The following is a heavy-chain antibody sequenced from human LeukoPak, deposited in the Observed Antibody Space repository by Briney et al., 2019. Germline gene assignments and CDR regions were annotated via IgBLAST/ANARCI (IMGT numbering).Heavy chain of an antibody. Sequence: PSETLSLTCTVSGGSITSNYYWASIRRPPGKGLDWIGIIYYTGGTYYNPSLKSRVTMSVDTSKNQFSLKLNSVTAADTAVYYCAMMYVPFYDTSGYYLDYWGQGTLVTVSS. J-gene: IGHJ4*02. CDR3: AMMYVPFYDTSGYYLDY. CDR2: IYYTGGT. D-gene: IGHD3-22*01. V-gene: IGHV4-39*01. CDR1: GGSITSNYY.